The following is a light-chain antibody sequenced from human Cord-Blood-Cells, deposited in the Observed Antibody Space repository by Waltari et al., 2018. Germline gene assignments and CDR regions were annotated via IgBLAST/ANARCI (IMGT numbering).Light chain of an antibody. CDR3: CSYAGSITFVV. Sequence: QSALTQPASVSGSPGQSITISCTGTSSDVGSYNLVSWYQQHPGKAPKLMIYEGSKRPSGVSNRFSGSKSGKTASLTISGLQAEDEADYFCCSYAGSITFVVFGGGTKLTVL. J-gene: IGLJ2*01. V-gene: IGLV2-23*01. CDR1: SSDVGSYNL. CDR2: EGS.